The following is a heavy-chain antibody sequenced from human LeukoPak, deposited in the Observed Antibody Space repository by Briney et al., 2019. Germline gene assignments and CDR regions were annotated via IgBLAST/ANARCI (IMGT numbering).Heavy chain of an antibody. Sequence: SETLSLTCTVSGGSISSYYWSWIRQPPGKGLEWIGNIDYSRDTNYNPSLRGRVTILVNKSRNQFSLKLNSVTAADTAVYYCARNGPHYYDKSGYLDPWGQGTLVTVSS. D-gene: IGHD3-22*01. CDR2: IDYSRDT. V-gene: IGHV4-59*03. CDR1: GGSISSYY. CDR3: ARNGPHYYDKSGYLDP. J-gene: IGHJ5*02.